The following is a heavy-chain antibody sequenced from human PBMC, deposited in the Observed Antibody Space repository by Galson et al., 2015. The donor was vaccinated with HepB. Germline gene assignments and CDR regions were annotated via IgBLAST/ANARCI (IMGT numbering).Heavy chain of an antibody. CDR1: GFIFNDYY. J-gene: IGHJ6*02. CDR2: ISSSSSYT. V-gene: IGHV3-11*06. D-gene: IGHD2-2*01. Sequence: SLRLSCAASGFIFNDYYINWIRQAPGKGLEWVSYISSSSSYTNYADSVKGRFTISRDNAKNSLYLHMNSLRAEDTAVYYCARDLSSTSPNYYGMDVWGQGTTVTVSS. CDR3: ARDLSSTSPNYYGMDV.